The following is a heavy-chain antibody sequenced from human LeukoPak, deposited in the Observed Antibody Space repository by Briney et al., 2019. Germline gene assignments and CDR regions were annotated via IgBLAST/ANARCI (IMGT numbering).Heavy chain of an antibody. D-gene: IGHD2-21*02. J-gene: IGHJ6*02. Sequence: PGGSLRLSCDPSGFTFSTYSMNWVRQAPGKGPEWVSSISDRGDYIHYADSVKGRFTISRDNAKNSLFLQMNSLRAEDTAVYYCVRDKGMVTAMGYSYCYAMDVWGQGTTVTVSS. CDR2: ISDRGDYI. CDR1: GFTFSTYS. V-gene: IGHV3-21*01. CDR3: VRDKGMVTAMGYSYCYAMDV.